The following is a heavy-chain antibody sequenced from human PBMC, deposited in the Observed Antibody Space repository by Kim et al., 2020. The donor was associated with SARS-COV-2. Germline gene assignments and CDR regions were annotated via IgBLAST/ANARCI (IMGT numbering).Heavy chain of an antibody. V-gene: IGHV6-1*01. CDR3: AGCSARRFDY. J-gene: IGHJ4*02. Sequence: YNGYAESVKSRKTIKPDTSTTQFTLQLDSVTPEDTAVYYCAGCSARRFDYWGQGTLVTVSS. D-gene: IGHD6-6*01. CDR2: YN.